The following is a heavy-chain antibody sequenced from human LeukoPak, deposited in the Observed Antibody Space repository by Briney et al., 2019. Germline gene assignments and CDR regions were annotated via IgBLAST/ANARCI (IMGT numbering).Heavy chain of an antibody. CDR2: MNPNSGNA. D-gene: IGHD3-22*01. Sequence: ASVKVSCKASGYTFTSYDINWVRQATGRGLEWMGWMNPNSGNAGYAQKFQGRVTMTRNTSISTAYMELSSLRSEDTAVYYCARAYYYDSSGHGCGYWGQGTLVTVSS. CDR1: GYTFTSYD. V-gene: IGHV1-8*01. CDR3: ARAYYYDSSGHGCGY. J-gene: IGHJ4*02.